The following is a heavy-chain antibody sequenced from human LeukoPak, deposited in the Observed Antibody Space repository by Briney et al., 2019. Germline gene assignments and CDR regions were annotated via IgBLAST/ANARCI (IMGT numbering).Heavy chain of an antibody. CDR2: ISWNSGSI. CDR3: AKLPYYYYDSSGYYGEYAFDI. J-gene: IGHJ3*02. V-gene: IGHV3-9*01. Sequence: GGSLRLSCAASGFTFDDYAMHWVRQAPGKGLEWVSGISWNSGSIGYADSVKGRFTISRDNAKNTLYLQMNSLRAEDTAVYYCAKLPYYYYDSSGYYGEYAFDIWGQGTMVTVSS. CDR1: GFTFDDYA. D-gene: IGHD3-22*01.